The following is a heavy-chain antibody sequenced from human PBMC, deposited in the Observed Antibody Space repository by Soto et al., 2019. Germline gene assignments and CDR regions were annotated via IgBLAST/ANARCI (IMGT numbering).Heavy chain of an antibody. J-gene: IGHJ4*02. D-gene: IGHD2-8*01. Sequence: VQLVQSGAEVKKPGSSVKVSCKASRGTFSSYAFSWVRQAPGQGLEWMGGIIPMFRTANYAQKFHGRVAITADESTRTVYMDLSGLRFEDTAVYYCARIKWPNALCYYYFDYWGQGTLFTFSS. CDR1: RGTFSSYA. CDR2: IIPMFRTA. CDR3: ARIKWPNALCYYYFDY. V-gene: IGHV1-69*01.